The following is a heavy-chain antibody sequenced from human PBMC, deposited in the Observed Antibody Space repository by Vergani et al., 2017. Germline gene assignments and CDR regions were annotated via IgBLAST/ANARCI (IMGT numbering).Heavy chain of an antibody. CDR1: GYTFTSYG. CDR2: INPTTGNP. CDR3: ARAKRGRLAVGATDS. V-gene: IGHV7-4-1*01. Sequence: QEQLVQSGSELKKPGASVKVSCKASGYTFTSYGISWVRQAPGQGLEWMGWINPTTGNPTYARAFTGRFVFSLDTSISTAYLQIGSLKAEDTAVYFCARAKRGRLAVGATDSWGQGTLLTVSS. J-gene: IGHJ4*02. D-gene: IGHD6-19*01.